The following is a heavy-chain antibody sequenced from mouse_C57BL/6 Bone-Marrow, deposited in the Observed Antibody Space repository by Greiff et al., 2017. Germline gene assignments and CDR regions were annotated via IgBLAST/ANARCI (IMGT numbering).Heavy chain of an antibody. CDR2: IYPGDGDT. V-gene: IGHV1-80*01. CDR3: ARGGGYYAWFAY. Sequence: FQLQQSGAELVKPGASVKISCKASGYAFSSYWMNWVKQRPGKGLEWIGQIYPGDGDTNYNGKFKGKATLTADKSSSTAYMQLSSLNSEDSAVYFCARGGGYYAWFAYWGQGTLVTVSA. CDR1: GYAFSSYW. J-gene: IGHJ3*01. D-gene: IGHD2-3*01.